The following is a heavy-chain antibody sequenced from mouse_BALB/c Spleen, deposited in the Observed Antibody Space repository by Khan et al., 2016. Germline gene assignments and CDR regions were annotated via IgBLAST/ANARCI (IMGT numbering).Heavy chain of an antibody. CDR3: SRGLGRGYFDY. J-gene: IGHJ2*01. V-gene: IGHV1-9*01. CDR2: ILPGSGSI. CDR1: GYTFSTYW. Sequence: QVQLKQPGAELMKPGASVKISCKATGYTFSTYWIEWVKQRPGHGLEWIGEILPGSGSINYNEKFKGKATFTADTSSNTAYMQLSSLTSEDSAVYYCSRGLGRGYFDYWGQGTTLTVSS.